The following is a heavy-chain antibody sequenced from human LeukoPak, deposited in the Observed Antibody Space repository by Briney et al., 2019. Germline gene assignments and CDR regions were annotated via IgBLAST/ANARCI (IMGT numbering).Heavy chain of an antibody. Sequence: GGSLRLSCVVSGFTFNNYAMSWVRQAPGKGLECVSVISGSGGSTYYADSVKGRFTISRDNSKNTLYLQMNSLRAEDTAVYYCAKGIAAALWAFDIWGQGTMVTVSS. CDR3: AKGIAAALWAFDI. CDR1: GFTFNNYA. D-gene: IGHD6-13*01. CDR2: ISGSGGST. V-gene: IGHV3-23*01. J-gene: IGHJ3*02.